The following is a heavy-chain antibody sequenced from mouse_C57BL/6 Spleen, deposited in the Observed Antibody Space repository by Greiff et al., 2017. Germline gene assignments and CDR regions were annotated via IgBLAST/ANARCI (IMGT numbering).Heavy chain of an antibody. D-gene: IGHD2-4*01. V-gene: IGHV1-81*01. Sequence: VQLQESGAELARPGASVKLSCKASGYTFTSYGISWVKQRTGQGLEWIGEIYPRSGNTYYNEKFKGKATLTADKSSSTAYMELRSLTSEDSAVYFCARVYEYDGWYFDVWGTGTTVTVSS. CDR3: ARVYEYDGWYFDV. CDR2: IYPRSGNT. J-gene: IGHJ1*03. CDR1: GYTFTSYG.